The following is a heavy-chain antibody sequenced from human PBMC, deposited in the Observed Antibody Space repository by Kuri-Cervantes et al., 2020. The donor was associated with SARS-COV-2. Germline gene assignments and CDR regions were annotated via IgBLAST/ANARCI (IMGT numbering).Heavy chain of an antibody. CDR2: IGTAGDP. CDR1: GFTFSSYD. J-gene: IGHJ3*02. V-gene: IGHV3-13*05. D-gene: IGHD6-19*01. CDR3: ARPMGIAVTPLNDAFDI. Sequence: GGSLRLSCAASGFTFSSYDMHWVRQATGKGLEWVSAIGTAGDPYYPGSVKGRFTISRDNSKNTLYLQMSSLRAEDTAVYYCARPMGIAVTPLNDAFDIWGQGTMVTVSS.